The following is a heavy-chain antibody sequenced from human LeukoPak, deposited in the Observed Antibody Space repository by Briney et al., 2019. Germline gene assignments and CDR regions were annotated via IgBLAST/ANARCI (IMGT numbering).Heavy chain of an antibody. Sequence: GGSLRLFCAASGFTFSSYGMHWVRQAPGKGLEWVAFIRYDGSNKYYADSVKGRFTISRDNSKNTLYLQMNSLRAEDTAVYYCAKDFWSWGGPGGITARPFQFDPWGQGTLVTVSS. CDR1: GFTFSSYG. CDR3: AKDFWSWGGPGGITARPFQFDP. V-gene: IGHV3-30*02. D-gene: IGHD6-6*01. CDR2: IRYDGSNK. J-gene: IGHJ5*02.